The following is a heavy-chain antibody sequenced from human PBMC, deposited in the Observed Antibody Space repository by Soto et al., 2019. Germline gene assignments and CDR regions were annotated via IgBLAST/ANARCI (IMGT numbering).Heavy chain of an antibody. CDR3: ARGNYYDIVSGILVVGD. CDR1: GGSISSGDYY. D-gene: IGHD3-22*01. V-gene: IGHV4-30-4*01. Sequence: QVQLQESGPGLVKPSQTLSLTCTVSGGSISSGDYYWSWIRQPPGKGLEGVGYIYYSGSTYYNPSLKSRVTISVDTSKNQFSLKLSSVTAADTAVYYCARGNYYDIVSGILVVGDWGQGTLVTVSS. J-gene: IGHJ4*02. CDR2: IYYSGST.